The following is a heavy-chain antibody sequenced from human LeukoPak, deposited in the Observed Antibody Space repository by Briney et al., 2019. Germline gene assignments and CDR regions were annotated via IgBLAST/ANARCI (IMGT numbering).Heavy chain of an antibody. CDR2: IWYDGSNK. J-gene: IGHJ4*02. CDR3: ARVDGAMGSLDY. Sequence: GRSLRLSCVASGFTFSTYAMHWVRQAPGKGLEGVAVIWYDGSNKNYVDSVKGRFTISRDNAKNTLYLQMNSLRAEDTAVYYCARVDGAMGSLDYWGQGMLVTVSS. D-gene: IGHD5-18*01. V-gene: IGHV3-33*01. CDR1: GFTFSTYA.